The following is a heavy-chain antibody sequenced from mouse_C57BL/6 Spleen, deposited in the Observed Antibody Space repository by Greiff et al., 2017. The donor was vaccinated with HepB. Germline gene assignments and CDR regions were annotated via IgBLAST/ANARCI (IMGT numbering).Heavy chain of an antibody. Sequence: DVQLQESGAELVRPGASVKLSCTASGFNIKDDYMHWVKQRPEQGLEWIGWIDPENGDTEYASKFQGKATITADTSSNTAYLQLSSLTSEDTAVYYCTTNGNYYGSSDYWGQGTTLTVSS. D-gene: IGHD1-1*01. CDR3: TTNGNYYGSSDY. CDR2: IDPENGDT. CDR1: GFNIKDDY. J-gene: IGHJ2*01. V-gene: IGHV14-4*01.